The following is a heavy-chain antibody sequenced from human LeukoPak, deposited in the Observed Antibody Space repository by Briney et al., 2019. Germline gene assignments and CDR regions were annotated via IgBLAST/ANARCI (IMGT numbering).Heavy chain of an antibody. CDR1: GGSISSSDYS. V-gene: IGHV4-39*07. J-gene: IGHJ5*02. D-gene: IGHD3-22*01. CDR2: IYYSGST. CDR3: AREGPGNYYDSSGYTLRGNWFDP. Sequence: PSETLSLTCTVSGGSISSSDYSWGWIRQPPGKGLEWIGNIYYSGSTYYNPSLKSRVTISVDTSKNQFSLKLSSVTAADTAVYYCAREGPGNYYDSSGYTLRGNWFDPWGQGTLVTVSS.